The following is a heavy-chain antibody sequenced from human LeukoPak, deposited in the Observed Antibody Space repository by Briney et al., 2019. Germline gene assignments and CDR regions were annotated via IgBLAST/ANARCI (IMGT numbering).Heavy chain of an antibody. CDR2: IDTTDDT. V-gene: IGHV3-23*01. Sequence: GDSLRLSCVASGFPFGSYPMTWVRQSPVKGLEWVSNIDTTDDTYYADSVKGRFTISRDNYKDTLYLQMHSLGAEGTAIYYCARARSVDDRAYFDYWGQGTLITVSS. CDR1: GFPFGSYP. J-gene: IGHJ4*02. CDR3: ARARSVDDRAYFDY. D-gene: IGHD1-14*01.